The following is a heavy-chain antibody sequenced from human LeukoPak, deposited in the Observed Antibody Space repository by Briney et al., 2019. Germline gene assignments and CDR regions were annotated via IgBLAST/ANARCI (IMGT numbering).Heavy chain of an antibody. J-gene: IGHJ6*03. V-gene: IGHV3-23*01. CDR2: ISGSGGST. D-gene: IGHD1-26*01. CDR3: ARDPYSGTYSDYYYYYMDV. Sequence: GGSLRLSCAASGFTFSSYGMSWVRQAPGKGLEWVSAISGSGGSTYYADSVKGRFTISRDNSKNTLYLQMNSLRAEDTAVYYCARDPYSGTYSDYYYYYMDVWGKGTTVTVSS. CDR1: GFTFSSYG.